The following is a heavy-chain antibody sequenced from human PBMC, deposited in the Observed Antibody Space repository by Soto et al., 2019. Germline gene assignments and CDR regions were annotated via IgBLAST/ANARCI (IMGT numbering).Heavy chain of an antibody. D-gene: IGHD6-6*01. CDR2: INHTGST. CDR3: AREYSSPREAFVI. Sequence: PSETLSLTCAVYGGSFSGYNWSWIRQPPGKGLEWIGEINHTGSTNYNPSLKTRVTISVDTSKTQLSLKLSSVTAADTAVYYCAREYSSPREAFVIWGHGTMVTLSS. V-gene: IGHV4-34*01. J-gene: IGHJ3*02. CDR1: GGSFSGYN.